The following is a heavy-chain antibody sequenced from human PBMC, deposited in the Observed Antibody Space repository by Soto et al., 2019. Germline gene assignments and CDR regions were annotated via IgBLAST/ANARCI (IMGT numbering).Heavy chain of an antibody. J-gene: IGHJ5*02. V-gene: IGHV3-53*02. CDR2: IYTDGST. D-gene: IGHD1-26*01. CDR1: GFTVSNTY. Sequence: EVQLVETGGDLIRPGGSLRLSCAASGFTVSNTYMSWVRQAPGKGLEWVSVIYTDGSTYYADSVRGRFSIFRDNSKNTVHLQMNSLRAEDTAVYYCARDGSGSHYNWFDPWGQGTLVTVSS. CDR3: ARDGSGSHYNWFDP.